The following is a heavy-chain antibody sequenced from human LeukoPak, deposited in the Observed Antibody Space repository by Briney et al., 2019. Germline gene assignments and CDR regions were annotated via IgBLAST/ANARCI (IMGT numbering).Heavy chain of an antibody. Sequence: SETLSLTCTVSGGSMSGYFWSWIRQPPGKGLEWIGYIYYSGSTNYNPSLKSRVTISVDTSKNQFSLKLSSVTAADTAVYYCARDREEDSSGYYQNQYYYYYGMDVWGQGTTVTVSS. CDR2: IYYSGST. V-gene: IGHV4-59*01. J-gene: IGHJ6*02. CDR1: GGSMSGYF. CDR3: ARDREEDSSGYYQNQYYYYYGMDV. D-gene: IGHD3-22*01.